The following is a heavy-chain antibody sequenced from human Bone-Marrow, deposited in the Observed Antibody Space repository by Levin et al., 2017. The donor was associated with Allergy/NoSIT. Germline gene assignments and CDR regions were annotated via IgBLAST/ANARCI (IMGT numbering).Heavy chain of an antibody. Sequence: ASVKVSCRPSGFTFSTYDINWVRQAPGQGLEWMGWMNANSSNTGYAQKFRGRISMTRDTSKSTAYMELSSLTSEDTAVYYCARTVALKGHYYYGMDVWGQGTTVTVSS. CDR3: ARTVALKGHYYYGMDV. V-gene: IGHV1-8*02. CDR1: GFTFSTYD. D-gene: IGHD6-19*01. CDR2: MNANSSNT. J-gene: IGHJ6*02.